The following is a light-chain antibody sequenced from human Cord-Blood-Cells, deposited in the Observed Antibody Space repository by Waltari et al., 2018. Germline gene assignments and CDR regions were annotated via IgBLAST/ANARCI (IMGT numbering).Light chain of an antibody. CDR2: DAS. V-gene: IGKV1-33*01. Sequence: DIQMTQSPSSLSASVGDRVTITCRASQDISNYLNWYQQKPGKAPKLLIYDASSLESGVPSRFSGSGSGTDFTFTISSLQPEDIATYYCQQYDSPPRTFGQGTQLEIK. CDR1: QDISNY. J-gene: IGKJ5*01. CDR3: QQYDSPPRT.